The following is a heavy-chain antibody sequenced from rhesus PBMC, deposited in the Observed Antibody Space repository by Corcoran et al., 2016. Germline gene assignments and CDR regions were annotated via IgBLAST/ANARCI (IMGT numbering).Heavy chain of an antibody. Sequence: QVQLQESGPGVVKPSETLSLTCAVSGGPISSYWLGWIRQPPGKGLEWSEQIYGGSGSTRYHPPLKSRVTSSSDTSKNQFSLKLSSVAAAVTAVYYCAKDAYCTGSGCYYGLDSWGQGVVVTVSS. CDR3: AKDAYCTGSGCYYGLDS. J-gene: IGHJ6*01. CDR2: IYGGSGST. CDR1: GGPISSYW. V-gene: IGHV4-147*01. D-gene: IGHD2-21*01.